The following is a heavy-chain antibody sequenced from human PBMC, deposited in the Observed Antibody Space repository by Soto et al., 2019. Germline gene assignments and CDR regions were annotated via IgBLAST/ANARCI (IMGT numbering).Heavy chain of an antibody. J-gene: IGHJ6*02. Sequence: GGSLRLSCSASGFTFSSYAMHWVRQAPGKGLEYVSAISSNGGSTYYADSVKGRFTISRDNSKNTLYLQMSSLRAEDTAVYYCVKPDTAMITGYYGMDVWGQGTTVTVSS. CDR3: VKPDTAMITGYYGMDV. D-gene: IGHD5-18*01. V-gene: IGHV3-64D*08. CDR2: ISSNGGST. CDR1: GFTFSSYA.